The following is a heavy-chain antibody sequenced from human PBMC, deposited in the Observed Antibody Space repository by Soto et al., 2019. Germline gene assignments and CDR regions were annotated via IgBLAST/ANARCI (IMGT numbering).Heavy chain of an antibody. J-gene: IGHJ5*02. CDR1: GYTFTSYG. CDR2: ISAYNGNT. Sequence: ASVKVSCKASGYTFTSYGISWVRQAPGQGLEWMGWISAYNGNTNYAQKLQGRVTMTTDTSTSTAYMELRSLRSDDTAVYYCASLLEYYYGSRSRITCFDPWCQGTLVTVSS. D-gene: IGHD3-10*01. CDR3: ASLLEYYYGSRSRITCFDP. V-gene: IGHV1-18*01.